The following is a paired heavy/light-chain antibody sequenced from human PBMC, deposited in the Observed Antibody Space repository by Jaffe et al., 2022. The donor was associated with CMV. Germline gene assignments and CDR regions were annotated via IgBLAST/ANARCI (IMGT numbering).Heavy chain of an antibody. D-gene: IGHD1-7*01. Sequence: QLQLQESGPGLVKPSETLSLTCTVSGGSISIGGYYWGWIRQPPGKGLEWIGSISYSGNTYYNPSLKSRVTMSVDTSNNHFSLKLRYVTAADAAVYYCARPSISGTTGRAFDIWGQGTMVTVSS. CDR1: GGSISIGGYY. CDR3: ARPSISGTTGRAFDI. V-gene: IGHV4-39*02. J-gene: IGHJ3*02. CDR2: ISYSGNT.
Light chain of an antibody. V-gene: IGLV2-14*03. CDR2: DVS. Sequence: QSALTQPASVSGSPGQSITISCTGTSSDVGGYNYVSWYQQHPGKAPKLLIYDVSNRPSGVSNRFSGSKSGNTASLTISGLQAEDEAAYYCNSYTNSISWVFGGGTDLTVL. CDR1: SSDVGGYNY. CDR3: NSYTNSISWV. J-gene: IGLJ3*02.